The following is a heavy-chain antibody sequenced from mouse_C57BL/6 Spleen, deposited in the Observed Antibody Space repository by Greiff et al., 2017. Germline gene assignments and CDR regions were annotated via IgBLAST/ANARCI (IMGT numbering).Heavy chain of an antibody. J-gene: IGHJ3*01. D-gene: IGHD2-4*01. CDR3: ARDEDYDAWFAY. V-gene: IGHV5-4*01. CDR2: ISDGGSYT. Sequence: EVKVVESGGGLVKPGGSLKLSCAASGFTFSSYAMSWVRQTPEKRLEWVATISDGGSYTYYPDNVKGRFTISRDNAKNNLYLQMSQLKSEDTAMYYCARDEDYDAWFAYWGQGTLVTVSA. CDR1: GFTFSSYA.